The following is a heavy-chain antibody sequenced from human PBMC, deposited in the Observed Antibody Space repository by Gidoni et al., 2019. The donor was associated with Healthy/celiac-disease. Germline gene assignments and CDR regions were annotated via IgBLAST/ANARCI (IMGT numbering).Heavy chain of an antibody. Sequence: EVQRVESGGGVVKPGGPLNLSCAASGFTFGIYGLNWVRQAPGKGLEWVSSISSSSSYIYYADAVKGRFTISRDNAKNSLYLQMNSLRAEDTAVYYCARDSCSSTSCYYLNWFDPWGQGTLVTVSS. CDR2: ISSSSSYI. CDR1: GFTFGIYG. D-gene: IGHD2-2*01. CDR3: ARDSCSSTSCYYLNWFDP. V-gene: IGHV3-21*01. J-gene: IGHJ5*02.